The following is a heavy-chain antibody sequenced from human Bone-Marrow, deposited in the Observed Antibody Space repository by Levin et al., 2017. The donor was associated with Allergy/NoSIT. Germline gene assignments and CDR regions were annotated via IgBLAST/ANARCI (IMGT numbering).Heavy chain of an antibody. CDR2: ISGNIVNT. CDR3: AKDRGFGSGTYGAFDF. Sequence: GESLKISCEGSGFIFSSFGMNWVRQAPGKGLEWVSGISGNIVNTYYADAVKGRFTVSRDNSKKTLYLQMNSLRVEDTAIYYCAKDRGFGSGTYGAFDFWGHGTMVTVSS. D-gene: IGHD3-10*01. CDR1: GFIFSSFG. V-gene: IGHV3-23*01. J-gene: IGHJ3*01.